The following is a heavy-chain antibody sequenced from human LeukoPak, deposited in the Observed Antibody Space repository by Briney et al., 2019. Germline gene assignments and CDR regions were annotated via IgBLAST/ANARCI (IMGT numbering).Heavy chain of an antibody. CDR1: GYTFTSYY. CDR3: AIGAVGFDY. J-gene: IGHJ4*02. V-gene: IGHV1-8*03. CDR2: INPDSDNT. D-gene: IGHD6-19*01. Sequence: ASVKVSCKASGYTFTSYYMHWVRQAPGQGLEWMGWINPDSDNTDYAQKFQARVTITRNTSISTAYMELSSLRSEDTAVYYCAIGAVGFDYWGQGTLVTVSS.